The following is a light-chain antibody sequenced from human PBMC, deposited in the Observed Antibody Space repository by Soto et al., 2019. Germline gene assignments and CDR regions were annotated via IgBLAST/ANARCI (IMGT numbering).Light chain of an antibody. V-gene: IGKV1-39*01. CDR2: GAS. Sequence: DVHMTRSPSSLSASVGDRFTITCRAIQTISKYLNWYQHKPGKGPKLLIYGASTLQSGVSSRFSGSGSGTDFTITIRSLQPEDVATYYCQQSNSIPPWTFGQVTKVDIK. CDR1: QTISKY. CDR3: QQSNSIPPWT. J-gene: IGKJ1*01.